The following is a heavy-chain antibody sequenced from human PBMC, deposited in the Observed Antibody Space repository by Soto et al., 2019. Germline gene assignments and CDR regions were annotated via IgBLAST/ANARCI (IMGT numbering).Heavy chain of an antibody. CDR3: ARSFHYYDSSGPQRWFDP. CDR2: IYYSGST. CDR1: GGSISSGGYY. D-gene: IGHD3-22*01. J-gene: IGHJ5*02. Sequence: PSLTCTVSGGSISSGGYYWSWIRQHPGKGLEWIGYIYYSGSTYYNPSLKSRVTISVDTSKNQFSLKLSSVTAADTAVYYCARSFHYYDSSGPQRWFDPWGQGTLVTVS. V-gene: IGHV4-31*03.